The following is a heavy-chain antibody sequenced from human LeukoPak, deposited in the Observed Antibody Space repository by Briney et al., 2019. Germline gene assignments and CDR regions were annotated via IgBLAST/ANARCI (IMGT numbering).Heavy chain of an antibody. CDR1: GFTFSSYS. D-gene: IGHD3-3*01. CDR2: ISSSSSYI. V-gene: IGHV3-21*01. J-gene: IGHJ4*02. CDR3: ACYDFWSGYYDFDY. Sequence: KTGGSLRLSCAASGFTFSSYSMNWVRQAPGKGLEWVSSISSSSSYIYYADSVKGRFTISRDNAKNSLYLQMNSLRAEDTAVYYCACYDFWSGYYDFDYWGQGTLVTVSS.